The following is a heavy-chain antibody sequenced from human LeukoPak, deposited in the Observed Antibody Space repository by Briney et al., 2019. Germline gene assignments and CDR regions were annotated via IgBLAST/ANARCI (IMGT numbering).Heavy chain of an antibody. CDR3: AGDKTTSGYYEFDF. D-gene: IGHD5-12*01. CDR2: ISGSSDSI. V-gene: IGHV3-23*01. CDR1: GFTFSRYA. Sequence: GGSLRLSCAGSGFTFSRYAISWVRQFPGKGLEWVSGISGSSDSIHYADSVKGRFTIPRDNAKNSLYLQMNSLRAEDTGVYYCAGDKTTSGYYEFDFWGQGALVTVSS. J-gene: IGHJ4*02.